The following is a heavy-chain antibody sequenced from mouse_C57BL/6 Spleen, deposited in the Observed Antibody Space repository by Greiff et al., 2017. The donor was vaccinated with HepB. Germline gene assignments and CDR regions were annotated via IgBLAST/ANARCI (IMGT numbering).Heavy chain of an antibody. Sequence: DVQLVESGGGLVKPGGSLKLSCAASGFTFSSYAMSWVRQTPEKRLEWVATISDGGSYTYYPDNVKGRFTISRDNAKNNLYLQMSHLKSEDTAMYYCARDPLRDYYAMDYWGQGTSVTVSS. V-gene: IGHV5-4*01. J-gene: IGHJ4*01. CDR3: ARDPLRDYYAMDY. CDR1: GFTFSSYA. CDR2: ISDGGSYT. D-gene: IGHD2-12*01.